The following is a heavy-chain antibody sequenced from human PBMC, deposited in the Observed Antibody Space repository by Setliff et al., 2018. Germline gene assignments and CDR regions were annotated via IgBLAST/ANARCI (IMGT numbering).Heavy chain of an antibody. J-gene: IGHJ4*02. Sequence: GGSLRLSCAASGFTFSSYAMSWVRQAPGKGLEWVSAISGSGGSTYYADSVEGRFTISRDNSKNTLYLQMNSLRAEDTAIYYCAKGGYSGSHYFDYWGQGTLVTVSS. D-gene: IGHD1-26*01. CDR2: ISGSGGST. V-gene: IGHV3-23*01. CDR1: GFTFSSYA. CDR3: AKGGYSGSHYFDY.